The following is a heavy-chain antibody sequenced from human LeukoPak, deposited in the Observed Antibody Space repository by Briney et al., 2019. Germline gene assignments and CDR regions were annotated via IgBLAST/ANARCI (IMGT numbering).Heavy chain of an antibody. V-gene: IGHV3-23*01. CDR2: ISGSGGST. CDR1: GFTFSSYA. Sequence: PGGSLRLSCAASGFTFSSYAMSWVRQAPGKGLEWVSAISGSGGSTYYADSVKGRFTISRDNSKNTLYLQMISLRAEDTAVYYCARTYYSNYVHYFDYWGQGTLVTVSS. CDR3: ARTYYSNYVHYFDY. J-gene: IGHJ4*02. D-gene: IGHD4-11*01.